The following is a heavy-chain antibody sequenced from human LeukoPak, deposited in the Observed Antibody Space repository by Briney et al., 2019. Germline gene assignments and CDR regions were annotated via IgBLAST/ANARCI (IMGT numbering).Heavy chain of an antibody. J-gene: IGHJ4*02. Sequence: PSETLSLTCTVSGGSISSYYWSWIRQPPGKGLKWIGYIYYSGSTNYNPSLKSRVTISVDTSKNQFSLKLSSVTAADTAVYYCARRAWNYAFIDYWGQGTLVTVSS. D-gene: IGHD1-7*01. CDR3: ARRAWNYAFIDY. CDR2: IYYSGST. CDR1: GGSISSYY. V-gene: IGHV4-59*08.